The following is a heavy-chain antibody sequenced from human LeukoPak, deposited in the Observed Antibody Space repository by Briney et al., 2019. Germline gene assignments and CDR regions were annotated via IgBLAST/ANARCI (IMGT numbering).Heavy chain of an antibody. CDR2: IYSGGST. V-gene: IGHV3-66*01. D-gene: IGHD5-18*01. CDR1: GFTVSSNY. Sequence: PGGSLRLSCAASGFTVSSNYMSWVRQAPGKGLEWVSVIYSGGSTYYADSVKGRFTISRDNSKNTLYLQMNSLRAEDTAVYYCARGSLIQLWRPGVLDAFDIWGQGTMVTVSS. CDR3: ARGSLIQLWRPGVLDAFDI. J-gene: IGHJ3*02.